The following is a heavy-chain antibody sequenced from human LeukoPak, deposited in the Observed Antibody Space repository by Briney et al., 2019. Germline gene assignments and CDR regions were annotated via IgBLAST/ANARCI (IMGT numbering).Heavy chain of an antibody. V-gene: IGHV4-4*07. CDR1: GGSISSYY. Sequence: SETLSLTCTVSGGSISSYYWSWIRQPAGKGLEWIGRIYTSGSTNYNPSLKSRVTISVDKSKDQFSLKLSSVTAADTAVYYCARDGGTGDRPYWGQGTLVTVSS. D-gene: IGHD7-27*01. CDR3: ARDGGTGDRPY. CDR2: IYTSGST. J-gene: IGHJ4*02.